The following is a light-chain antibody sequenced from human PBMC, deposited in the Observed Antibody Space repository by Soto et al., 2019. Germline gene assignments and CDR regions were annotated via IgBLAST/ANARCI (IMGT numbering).Light chain of an antibody. V-gene: IGKV3-20*01. Sequence: EIVLTQSPGTLSLSPGERATLSCRASQSVSSSYLAWYQQKPGQAPRLLIYGASSRATGIPDRFSGSGSGTDFTLTISRLEPEDFAVYYCQYHGSSGYTFGQGTKLQIK. CDR3: QYHGSSGYT. CDR1: QSVSSSY. J-gene: IGKJ2*01. CDR2: GAS.